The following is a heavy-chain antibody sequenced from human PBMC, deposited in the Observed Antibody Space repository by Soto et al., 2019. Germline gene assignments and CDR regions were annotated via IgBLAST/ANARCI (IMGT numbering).Heavy chain of an antibody. CDR2: ISHKGNS. CDR3: ARVSATGTRWFDP. V-gene: IGHV4-31*03. D-gene: IGHD3-10*01. J-gene: IGHJ5*02. CDR1: GGSTNSGAYY. Sequence: GPGPHKTSETLSLTCTVSGGSTNSGAYYWGWVRQPPGKGLEWIGYISHKGNSYNNPSLKSRVTISLETSKNQFSLNLTSVTAADTAVYYCARVSATGTRWFDPWGQGTLVTVSS.